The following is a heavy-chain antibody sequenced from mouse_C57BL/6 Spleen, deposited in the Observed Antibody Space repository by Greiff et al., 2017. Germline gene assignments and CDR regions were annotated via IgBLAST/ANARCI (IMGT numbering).Heavy chain of an antibody. D-gene: IGHD1-1*01. CDR2: IDPSDSYT. Sequence: QVQLQQPGAELVKPGASVKLSCKASGYTFTSYWMQWVKQRPGQGLEWIGEIDPSDSYTNYTQKFKGKATLTVDTSSSTAYMQLSSLTSEDSAVYYCASYCYGSARFAYWGQGTLVTVSA. J-gene: IGHJ3*01. CDR3: ASYCYGSARFAY. CDR1: GYTFTSYW. V-gene: IGHV1-50*01.